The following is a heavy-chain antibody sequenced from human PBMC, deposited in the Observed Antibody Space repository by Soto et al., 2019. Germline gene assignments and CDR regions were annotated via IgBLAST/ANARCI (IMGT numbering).Heavy chain of an antibody. J-gene: IGHJ5*02. CDR3: ARADSSSFGYWFDP. Sequence: SETLSLTCTVSGGSISSGGYYWSWIRQHPGKGLEWIGYIYYSGSTNYNPSLKSRVTISVDTSKNQFSLKLSSVTAADTAVYYCARADSSSFGYWFDPWGQGTLVTVSS. CDR1: GGSISSGGYY. V-gene: IGHV4-61*08. D-gene: IGHD6-13*01. CDR2: IYYSGST.